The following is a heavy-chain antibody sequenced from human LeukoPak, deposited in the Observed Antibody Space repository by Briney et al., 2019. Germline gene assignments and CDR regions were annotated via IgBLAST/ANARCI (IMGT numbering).Heavy chain of an antibody. CDR3: ARDWGYCSGGSCYFWFDP. CDR2: IYTSGST. Sequence: SETLSLTCTVSGGSISSGSFYWGWIRQPPGKGLEWIGRIYTSGSTNYNPSLKSRVTISVDTSKNQFSLKLSSVTAADTAVYYCARDWGYCSGGSCYFWFDPWGQGTLVTVSS. V-gene: IGHV4-61*02. J-gene: IGHJ5*02. D-gene: IGHD2-15*01. CDR1: GGSISSGSFY.